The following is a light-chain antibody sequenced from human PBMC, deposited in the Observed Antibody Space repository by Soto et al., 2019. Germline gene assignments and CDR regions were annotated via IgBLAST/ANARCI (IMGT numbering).Light chain of an antibody. CDR1: QDISTW. CDR3: QQGRSFPFT. J-gene: IGKJ3*01. CDR2: AAS. V-gene: IGKV1-12*01. Sequence: DIQMTQSPSFVSASVGDRVTITCRASQDISTWLAWYHQKPGKAPKLLIYAASTLQSGVPSRFSGSGSGTAFTLTISSLQPEDFATYYCQQGRSFPFTFGPGTKVDIE.